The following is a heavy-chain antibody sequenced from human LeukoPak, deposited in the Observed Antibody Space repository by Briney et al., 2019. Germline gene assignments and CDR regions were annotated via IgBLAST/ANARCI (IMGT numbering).Heavy chain of an antibody. J-gene: IGHJ4*02. CDR3: AKDLGDRSGYPLYSLDY. D-gene: IGHD3-22*01. CDR2: LSGSGGST. V-gene: IGHV3-23*01. CDR1: GFTFSSYA. Sequence: GGSLRLSCAASGFTFSSYAMAWVRQAPGKGLEWVSALSGSGGSTYYADSVRGRFTISRANSKNTLFLQMISLRAADTAVYYCAKDLGDRSGYPLYSLDYWGQGTLVTVAS.